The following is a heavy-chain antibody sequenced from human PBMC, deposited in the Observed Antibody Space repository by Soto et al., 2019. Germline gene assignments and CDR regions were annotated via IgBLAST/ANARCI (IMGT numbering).Heavy chain of an antibody. Sequence: GGSLRLSCAASGFTFSSYSMNWVRQAPGKGLEWVSYISSSSSTIYYADSVKGRFTISRDNAKNSLYLQMNSLRAEDTTVYYCAREPAMSHPRFDLWGRGTLVTVSS. J-gene: IGHJ2*01. CDR1: GFTFSSYS. V-gene: IGHV3-48*01. CDR2: ISSSSSTI. CDR3: AREPAMSHPRFDL.